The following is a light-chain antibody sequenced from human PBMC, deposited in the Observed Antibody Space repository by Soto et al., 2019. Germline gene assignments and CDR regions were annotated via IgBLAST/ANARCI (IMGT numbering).Light chain of an antibody. CDR2: AAS. Sequence: DIQMTQSPSSLSASVGDRVTITCRASQSIDTYLNWYQRKPGKAPNVLIYAASTLQSGVPTRFSGSGSGTDFTLTISSLQPEDFATYYCPQSYSVPRTFGLGTKVEIK. V-gene: IGKV1-39*01. CDR3: PQSYSVPRT. J-gene: IGKJ1*01. CDR1: QSIDTY.